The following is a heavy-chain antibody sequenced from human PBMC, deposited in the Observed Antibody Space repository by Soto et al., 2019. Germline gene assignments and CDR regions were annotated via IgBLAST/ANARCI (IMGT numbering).Heavy chain of an antibody. CDR1: GGSFSGYY. V-gene: IGHV4-34*01. CDR2: INHSGST. J-gene: IGHJ4*02. CDR3: ARVTWLRPYFDY. D-gene: IGHD5-12*01. Sequence: SETLSLTCAVYGGSFSGYYWSWIRQPPGKGLEWIGEINHSGSTNYNPSLKSRVTISVDTSKNQFSLKLSSVTAADTAVYYCARVTWLRPYFDYWCQGTLVTVSS.